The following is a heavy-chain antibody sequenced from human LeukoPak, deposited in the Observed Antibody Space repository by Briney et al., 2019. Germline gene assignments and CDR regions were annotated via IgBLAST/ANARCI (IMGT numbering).Heavy chain of an antibody. Sequence: GGSLRLSCTVSGFTVSSNSMSWVRQDPGKGLEWVSFIYSDNTHYSDSVKGRFTISRDNSKNTLYLQMNSLRAEDTAVYYCARRAGAYSHPYDYWGRGTLVTVSS. CDR1: GFTVSSNS. D-gene: IGHD4/OR15-4a*01. CDR2: IYSDNT. J-gene: IGHJ4*02. V-gene: IGHV3-53*01. CDR3: ARRAGAYSHPYDY.